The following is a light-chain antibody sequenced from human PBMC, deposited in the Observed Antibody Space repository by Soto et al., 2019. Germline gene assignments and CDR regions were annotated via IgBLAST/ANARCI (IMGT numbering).Light chain of an antibody. J-gene: IGKJ4*01. CDR1: QSVSSY. CDR2: DAS. V-gene: IGKV3-11*01. Sequence: EIVLTQSPATLSLSPGERATLSCRASQSVSSYLAWYQQKPGQAPRLLIYDASNRGTGIPARFSGSGSGTDFTLTISSLEPEDFAVYYCQQRTDWPPTFGGGTKVEI. CDR3: QQRTDWPPT.